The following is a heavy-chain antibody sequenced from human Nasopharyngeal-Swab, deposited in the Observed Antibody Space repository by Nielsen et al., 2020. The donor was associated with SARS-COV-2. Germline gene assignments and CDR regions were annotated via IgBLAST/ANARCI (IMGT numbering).Heavy chain of an antibody. Sequence: SETLSLTCTVSGGSISHYYWSWIRQPPGKGLEWVGYVYYTGGTSYNPSLKSRVTISLDTSKNQFSLRLTSVTAADTAVYYCARMDAAIDYWGQGTLVTVSS. CDR3: ARMDAAIDY. V-gene: IGHV4-59*08. CDR1: GGSISHYY. CDR2: VYYTGGT. D-gene: IGHD2-15*01. J-gene: IGHJ4*02.